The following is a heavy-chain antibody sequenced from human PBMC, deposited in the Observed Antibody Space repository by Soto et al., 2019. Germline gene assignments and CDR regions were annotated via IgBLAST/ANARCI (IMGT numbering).Heavy chain of an antibody. Sequence: PSETLSLTCTVSGGSISSYYWSWIRQPPGKGLEWIGYIYYSGSTNYNPSLKSRVTISVDTSKNQFSLKLSSVTAADTAVYYCARHPLTIAAAGSGYYGMDVWGQGTTVT. J-gene: IGHJ6*02. D-gene: IGHD6-13*01. CDR3: ARHPLTIAAAGSGYYGMDV. CDR2: IYYSGST. V-gene: IGHV4-59*08. CDR1: GGSISSYY.